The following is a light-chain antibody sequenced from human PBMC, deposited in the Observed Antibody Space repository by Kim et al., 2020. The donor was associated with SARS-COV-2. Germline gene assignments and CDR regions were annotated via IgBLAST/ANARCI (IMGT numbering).Light chain of an antibody. CDR3: AAWDDSLNGVI. CDR2: SNN. V-gene: IGLV1-44*01. Sequence: GQRVTISCSGSNSNIGSNTVNWYQHLPGTAPKLLIYSNNQRPSGVPDRFSGSKSGTSASLAFSGLQSEDEADYYCAAWDDSLNGVIFGGGTKVTVL. J-gene: IGLJ2*01. CDR1: NSNIGSNT.